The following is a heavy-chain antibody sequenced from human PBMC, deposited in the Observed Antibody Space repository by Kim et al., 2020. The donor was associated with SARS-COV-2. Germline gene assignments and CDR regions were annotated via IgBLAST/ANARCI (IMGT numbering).Heavy chain of an antibody. CDR3: PRGVITYYYYGMDV. CDR2: ISGGGVTS. D-gene: IGHD3-10*01. Sequence: GGSLRLSCAASGFTFNTYAMTWVRQAPGKGLEWASAISGGGVTSYYADSVKGRFTISRDNSKNTLYLQMNSLRAEDTAIYYCPRGVITYYYYGMDVWGQG. V-gene: IGHV3-23*01. J-gene: IGHJ6*02. CDR1: GFTFNTYA.